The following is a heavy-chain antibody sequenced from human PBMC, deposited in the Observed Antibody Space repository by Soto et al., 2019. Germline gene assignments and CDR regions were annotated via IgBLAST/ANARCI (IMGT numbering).Heavy chain of an antibody. D-gene: IGHD3-3*02. Sequence: QVQLVESGGGVVQPGRSLRLSCAASGFTFSSYGMHWVRQAPGKGLEWVAVISYDGRNKYYEESGKGRFTISRDNSKNTQYLQMNSLSAEDTAVYYCAKGSVSRCRCAYMDVWGKGTTVTVSS. CDR3: AKGSVSRCRCAYMDV. V-gene: IGHV3-30*18. CDR2: ISYDGRNK. CDR1: GFTFSSYG. J-gene: IGHJ6*03.